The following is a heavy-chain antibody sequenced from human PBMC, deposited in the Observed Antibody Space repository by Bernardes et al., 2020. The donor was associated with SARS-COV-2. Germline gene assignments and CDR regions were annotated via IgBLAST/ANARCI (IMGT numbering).Heavy chain of an antibody. CDR2: IYYGGST. Sequence: SETLSLTCTVSGGSISSGGYYWSWIRQHPGKGLEWIAYIYYGGSTYYNPSLKSRVFISVDTSKNQFSLRLGSVTAADTAVYFCARAVFGYYTRYFDSWGQGTLVTVSS. V-gene: IGHV4-31*03. CDR3: ARAVFGYYTRYFDS. CDR1: GGSISSGGYY. J-gene: IGHJ5*01. D-gene: IGHD3-22*01.